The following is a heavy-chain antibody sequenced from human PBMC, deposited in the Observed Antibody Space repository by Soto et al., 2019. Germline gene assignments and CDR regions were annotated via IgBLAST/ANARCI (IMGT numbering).Heavy chain of an antibody. CDR2: VYYTGGT. Sequence: PSETLSLTCTVSGGSISSGDYYWSWIRQPPGKGLEWIAYVYYTGGTYYNPSIKSRVTISVDTSQNQFSLKVSSVTDADTAVYYYASDHLYFYYSSGYSRALYYSWGQRTLDTVSS. CDR3: ASDHLYFYYSSGYSRALYYS. CDR1: GGSISSGDYY. V-gene: IGHV4-30-4*01. J-gene: IGHJ5*02. D-gene: IGHD3-22*01.